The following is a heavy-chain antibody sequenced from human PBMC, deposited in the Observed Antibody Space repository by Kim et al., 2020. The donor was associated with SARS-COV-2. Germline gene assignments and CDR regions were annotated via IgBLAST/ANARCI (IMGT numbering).Heavy chain of an antibody. CDR3: ARRGTYSSGWYDY. CDR1: GGSISSSSYY. J-gene: IGHJ4*02. CDR2: IYYSGST. Sequence: SETLSLTCTVSGGSISSSSYYWGWIRQPPGKGLEWIGSIYYSGSTYYNPSLKSRVTISVDTSKNQFSLKLSSVTAADTAVYYCARRGTYSSGWYDYWGQG. V-gene: IGHV4-39*01. D-gene: IGHD6-19*01.